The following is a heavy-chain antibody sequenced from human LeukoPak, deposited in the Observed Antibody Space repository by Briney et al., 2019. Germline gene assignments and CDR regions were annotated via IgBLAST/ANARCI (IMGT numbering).Heavy chain of an antibody. CDR3: ARGALLWFGAKMEYYFDY. J-gene: IGHJ4*02. CDR1: GYSISSGYY. V-gene: IGHV4-38-2*02. Sequence: PSETLSLTCTVSGYSISSGYYWGWIRQPPGKGLEWVGTFFHSGSTYYNPSLKTRVTISVDTSKNQFSLKLSSVTAADTAVYYCARGALLWFGAKMEYYFDYWGQGTPLTVSS. D-gene: IGHD3-10*01. CDR2: FFHSGST.